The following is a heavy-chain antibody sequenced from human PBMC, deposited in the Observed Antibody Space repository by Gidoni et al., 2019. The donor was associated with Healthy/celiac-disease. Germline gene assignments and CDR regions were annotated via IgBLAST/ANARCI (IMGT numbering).Heavy chain of an antibody. J-gene: IGHJ4*02. CDR1: GFTFDDYA. D-gene: IGHD3-3*01. V-gene: IGHV3-9*01. CDR2: ISWNSGSI. Sequence: EVQLVESGGGLVQPGRSLRLSCAASGFTFDDYAMHWVRQASGKGLEWVSGISWNSGSIGYADSVKGRFTISRDNAKNSLYLQMNSLRAEDTALYYCAKDSRITIFGGPGYWGQGTLVTVSS. CDR3: AKDSRITIFGGPGY.